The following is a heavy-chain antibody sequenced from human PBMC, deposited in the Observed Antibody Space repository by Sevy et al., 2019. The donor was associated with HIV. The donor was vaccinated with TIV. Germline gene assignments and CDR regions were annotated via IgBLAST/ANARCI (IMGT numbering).Heavy chain of an antibody. D-gene: IGHD6-6*01. CDR2: IFSSGST. Sequence: GGSLRLSCAISGFTVNDKYIIWVRQAPGKGLEWVSVIFSSGSTYYADSAKGRFTISRDNSKNTVYLQMNSLRAEDTAVYYCVSLFLSNRGGSSYFDYWGQGTLVTVSS. CDR1: GFTVNDKY. J-gene: IGHJ4*02. V-gene: IGHV3-66*02. CDR3: VSLFLSNRGGSSYFDY.